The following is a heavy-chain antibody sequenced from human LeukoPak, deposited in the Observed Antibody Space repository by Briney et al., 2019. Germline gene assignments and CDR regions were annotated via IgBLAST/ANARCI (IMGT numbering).Heavy chain of an antibody. Sequence: PGGSLRLSCAAPGFTFSSYAMSWVRQAPGKGLEWVSDISASGGSTYYADSVKGRLTISRDNSKNTLYLQMNSLRAEDTAVYYCAKKETTVTTFFENWGQGTLVTVSS. CDR2: ISASGGST. J-gene: IGHJ4*02. CDR3: AKKETTVTTFFEN. CDR1: GFTFSSYA. V-gene: IGHV3-23*01. D-gene: IGHD4-17*01.